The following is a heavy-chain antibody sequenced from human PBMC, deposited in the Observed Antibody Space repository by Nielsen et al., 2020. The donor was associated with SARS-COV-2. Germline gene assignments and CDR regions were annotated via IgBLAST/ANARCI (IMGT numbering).Heavy chain of an antibody. CDR3: ANGPGSWDY. Sequence: GESLKISCAASKFTFNSYAMSWVRQAPGKGLEWVSAISGNGDTTYYADSVKGRFIISRDNFKNTLYLEMNSLRADDTAVYYCANGPGSWDYWGQGTLVTVSS. CDR1: KFTFNSYA. CDR2: ISGNGDTT. J-gene: IGHJ4*02. D-gene: IGHD1-26*01. V-gene: IGHV3-23*01.